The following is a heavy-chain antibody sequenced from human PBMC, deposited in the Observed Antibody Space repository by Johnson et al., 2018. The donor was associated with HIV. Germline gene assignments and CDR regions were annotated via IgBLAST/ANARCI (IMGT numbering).Heavy chain of an antibody. CDR3: ASQRWKQGDAFDI. J-gene: IGHJ3*02. CDR2: INWNGGST. Sequence: VQLVESGGGLVKPGGSLRLSCAASGFTFSDYHMSWIRQAPGKGLEWVSGINWNGGSTGYADSVKGRFTISRDNAKNSLYLQMNSLRAEDTALYYCASQRWKQGDAFDIWGQGTMVTGSS. V-gene: IGHV3-20*04. CDR1: GFTFSDYH. D-gene: IGHD4-23*01.